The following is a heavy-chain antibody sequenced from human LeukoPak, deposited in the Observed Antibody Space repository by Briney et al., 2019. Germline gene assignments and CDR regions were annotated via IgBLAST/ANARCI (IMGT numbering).Heavy chain of an antibody. J-gene: IGHJ4*02. V-gene: IGHV3-30*03. D-gene: IGHD5-18*01. CDR1: GFTFSSYG. CDR2: ISYDGSNK. Sequence: GRSLRLSCAASGFTFSSYGMHWVRQAPGEGLEWVAVISYDGSNKYYADSVKGRFTISRDNSKNTLYLQMNSLRAEDTAVYYCASKSRLHSGYYFDYWGQGTLVTVSS. CDR3: ASKSRLHSGYYFDY.